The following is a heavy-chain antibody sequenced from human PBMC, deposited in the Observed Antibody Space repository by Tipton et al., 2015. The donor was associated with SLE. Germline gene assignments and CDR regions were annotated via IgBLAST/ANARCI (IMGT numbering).Heavy chain of an antibody. CDR1: GGSISSHY. Sequence: TLSLTCTVSGGSISSHYWGWIRQPPGKGLEWIGSIYHSGSTYYNPSLKSRVTISVDTSKNQFSLKLSSVTAADTAVYYCARKEWAFDIWGQGTMITVSS. CDR2: IYHSGST. J-gene: IGHJ3*02. D-gene: IGHD2-8*01. CDR3: ARKEWAFDI. V-gene: IGHV4-39*07.